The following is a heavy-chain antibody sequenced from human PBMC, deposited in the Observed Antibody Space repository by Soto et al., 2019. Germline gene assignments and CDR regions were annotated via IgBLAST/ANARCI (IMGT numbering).Heavy chain of an antibody. J-gene: IGHJ6*02. CDR3: VKDRDSNSWPSRDV. CDR1: GYTFTRNG. CDR2: ISPNSGNT. V-gene: IGHV1-18*01. Sequence: ASVKVSCKTSGYTFTRNGISWVRQAPGQGLEWMGWISPNSGNTRYAQKLQDRVVMTTDTSTSTAYMELRSLRSDDTAVYYCVKDRDSNSWPSRDVWGPGTTVTVSS. D-gene: IGHD3-22*01.